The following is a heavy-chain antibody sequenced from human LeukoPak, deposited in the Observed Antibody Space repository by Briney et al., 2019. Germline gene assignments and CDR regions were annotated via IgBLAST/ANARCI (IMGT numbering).Heavy chain of an antibody. CDR2: ISSSSSYI. CDR3: ARDQSPESITIFGVVIIGFDY. D-gene: IGHD3-3*01. V-gene: IGHV3-21*01. CDR1: GFTFSSYA. J-gene: IGHJ4*02. Sequence: GGSLRLSCAASGFTFSSYAMNWVRQAPGKGLEWVSSISSSSSYIYYADSVKGRFTISRDNAKNSLYLQMNSLRAEDTAVYYCARDQSPESITIFGVVIIGFDYWGQGTLVTVSS.